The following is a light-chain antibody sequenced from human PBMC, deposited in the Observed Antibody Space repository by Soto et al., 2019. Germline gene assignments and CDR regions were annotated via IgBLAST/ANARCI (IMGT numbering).Light chain of an antibody. CDR3: CSYTTSSTYV. CDR2: DVS. CDR1: SSDVGAYNY. V-gene: IGLV2-14*01. Sequence: QSVLPQPASVSGSPGQSITISCTGTSSDVGAYNYVSWFQQHPGKAPKLMIYDVSNRPSGVSNRFSGSKSGNTASLTISGLQAEDEADYYCCSYTTSSTYVFGIGTKVTVL. J-gene: IGLJ1*01.